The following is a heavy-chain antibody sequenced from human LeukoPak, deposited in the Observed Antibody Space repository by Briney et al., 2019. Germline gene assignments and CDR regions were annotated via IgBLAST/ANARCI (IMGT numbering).Heavy chain of an antibody. Sequence: GGSLRLSCTVSGFTVSSNSMSWVRQAPGKGLEWVSFIYSGGNTHYSDSVKGRFTISRDNSKNTLYLQMNSLRGDDTAIYYCARDPRGPTGYDHSGRDTFDYWGQGTLVTVSS. CDR1: GFTVSSNS. CDR3: ARDPRGPTGYDHSGRDTFDY. V-gene: IGHV3-53*05. CDR2: IYSGGNT. D-gene: IGHD3-22*01. J-gene: IGHJ4*02.